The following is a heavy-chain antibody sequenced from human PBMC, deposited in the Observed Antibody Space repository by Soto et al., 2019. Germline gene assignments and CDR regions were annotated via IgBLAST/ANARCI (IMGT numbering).Heavy chain of an antibody. D-gene: IGHD5-12*01. Sequence: SVKVSCKASGFTFTNSAMQGGRQVRGQSLEWIGWIVVGSGNTNYAPKFQERVTITWDMSTSTAYMELSSLRSEDTAVYYCARDRATAGSVFDPWGQGTLVTVSS. CDR1: GFTFTNSA. V-gene: IGHV1-58*02. J-gene: IGHJ5*02. CDR2: IVVGSGNT. CDR3: ARDRATAGSVFDP.